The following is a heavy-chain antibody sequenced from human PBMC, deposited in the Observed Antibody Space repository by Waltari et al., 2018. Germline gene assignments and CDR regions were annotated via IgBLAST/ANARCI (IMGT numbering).Heavy chain of an antibody. J-gene: IGHJ4*02. Sequence: QLQLQESGPGLVKPSETLSLTCTVSGGSISSSRYYWGWIRQPPGKGLEWIGEIYHSGSTNYNPSLKSRVTISVDKSKNQFSLKLSSVTAADTAVYYCARLSTSRFEFSGLGYWGQGTLVTVSS. CDR2: IYHSGST. D-gene: IGHD2-2*01. CDR3: ARLSTSRFEFSGLGY. V-gene: IGHV4-39*07. CDR1: GGSISSSRYY.